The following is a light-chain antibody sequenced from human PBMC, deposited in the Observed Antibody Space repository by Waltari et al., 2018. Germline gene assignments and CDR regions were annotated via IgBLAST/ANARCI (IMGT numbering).Light chain of an antibody. CDR1: QSVSSY. CDR3: QKYNSSPWT. Sequence: VILTQSPATLSLSPGERATLSCRASQSVSSYLAWYQQKPGQAPRLLIYGVSNRATGIPDRFCGSGSVTEFTLTISSLEPEDFGVYYCQKYNSSPWTFGQGTKVEIK. V-gene: IGKV3-20*01. CDR2: GVS. J-gene: IGKJ1*01.